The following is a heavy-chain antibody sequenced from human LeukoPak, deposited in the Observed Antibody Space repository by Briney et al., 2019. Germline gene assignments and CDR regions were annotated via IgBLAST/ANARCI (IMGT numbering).Heavy chain of an antibody. D-gene: IGHD3-3*01. CDR3: ARESGWGLPHAFDF. V-gene: IGHV3-30-3*01. Sequence: GGSLRLSCAASGFTFSSYPLHWVRQAPGRGLEWVTLISYDGSKIYYADSVKGRFTISRDNSKNTLYLQMNSLRAEDTAVYYCARESGWGLPHAFDFWGQGTMVTVSS. J-gene: IGHJ3*01. CDR1: GFTFSSYP. CDR2: ISYDGSKI.